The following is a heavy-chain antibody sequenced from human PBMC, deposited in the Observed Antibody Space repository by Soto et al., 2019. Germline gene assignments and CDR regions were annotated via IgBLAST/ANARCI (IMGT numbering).Heavy chain of an antibody. D-gene: IGHD6-13*01. Sequence: GGSLRLSCAASGFTFSSYGMHWVRQAPGKGLEWVAVISYDGSNKYYADSVKGRFTISRDNSKNTLYLQMNSLRAEDTAVYYCAKVGPQQHDYYYYYGMDVWGQGTTVTVSS. CDR3: AKVGPQQHDYYYYYGMDV. V-gene: IGHV3-30*18. CDR1: GFTFSSYG. J-gene: IGHJ6*02. CDR2: ISYDGSNK.